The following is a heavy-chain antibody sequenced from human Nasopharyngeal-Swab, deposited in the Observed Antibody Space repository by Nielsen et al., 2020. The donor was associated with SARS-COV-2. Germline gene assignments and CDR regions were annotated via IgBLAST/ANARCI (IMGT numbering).Heavy chain of an antibody. CDR2: ISWNSGSI. V-gene: IGHV3-9*01. J-gene: IGHJ6*02. CDR3: AKELDIVVVPAAYGFGYYGMDV. Sequence: SLKISCAASGFTFDDYAMHWVRQAPGKGLEWVSGISWNSGSIGYADSVKGRFTISRDNAKNSLYLQMNSLRAEDTALYYCAKELDIVVVPAAYGFGYYGMDVWAKGPRSPSP. D-gene: IGHD2-2*03. CDR1: GFTFDDYA.